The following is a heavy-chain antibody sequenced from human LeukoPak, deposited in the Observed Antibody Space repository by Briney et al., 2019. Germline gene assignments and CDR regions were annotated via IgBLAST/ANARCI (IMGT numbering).Heavy chain of an antibody. V-gene: IGHV3-33*06. J-gene: IGHJ6*03. CDR2: IWYDGSNK. D-gene: IGHD3-22*01. Sequence: GRSLRLSCAASGFTFSSYGMHWVRQAPGKGLEWVAVIWYDGSNKYYADSVKGRFTISRDNSKNTLYLQMNSLRAEDTAVYYCAKVGVDTMIVAIRDYYYMDVWGKGTTVTVSS. CDR1: GFTFSSYG. CDR3: AKVGVDTMIVAIRDYYYMDV.